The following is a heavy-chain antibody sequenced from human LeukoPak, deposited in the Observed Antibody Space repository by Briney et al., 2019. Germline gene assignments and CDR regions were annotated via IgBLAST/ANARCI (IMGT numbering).Heavy chain of an antibody. V-gene: IGHV4-59*08. CDR2: IYYSGST. CDR1: GGSISSYY. Sequence: SETLSLTCTVSGGSISSYYWSWIRQPPGKGLEWIGYIYYSGSTNYNPSLKSRVTISVDTSKNQFSLKLSSVTAADTAVYYCARGNWNDVVGYYFDYWGQGTLVTVSS. D-gene: IGHD1-1*01. J-gene: IGHJ4*02. CDR3: ARGNWNDVVGYYFDY.